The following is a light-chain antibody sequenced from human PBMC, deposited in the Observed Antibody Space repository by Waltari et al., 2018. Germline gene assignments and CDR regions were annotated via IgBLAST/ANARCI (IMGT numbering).Light chain of an antibody. CDR1: SSDVGTYTF. V-gene: IGLV2-14*03. Sequence: QSALTQPASVSGSPGQSIPISCTGTSSDVGTYTFVSWYHQHPGKVPKLIIYDATDRPSGVSSRFSGSKSGNTASLTISGLQAEDEGDYYCNSYTTSGTVVFGGGTKLTVL. CDR2: DAT. CDR3: NSYTTSGTVV. J-gene: IGLJ2*01.